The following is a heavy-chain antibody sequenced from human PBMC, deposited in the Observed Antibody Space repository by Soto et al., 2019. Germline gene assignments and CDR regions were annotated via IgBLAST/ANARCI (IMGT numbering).Heavy chain of an antibody. CDR1: GFTFSSYA. J-gene: IGHJ3*02. Sequence: EVQLLESGGGLVQPGGSLRLSCAASGFTFSSYAMSWVRQAPGKGLEGVSGISGSGGSTYFADSVKGRFTISRDNSENRLYLQMNSLRAEDTAVYYCAKCTLTEAYYSDSSRAFDIWGQGTVVAVSS. CDR2: ISGSGGST. CDR3: AKCTLTEAYYSDSSRAFDI. D-gene: IGHD3-22*01. V-gene: IGHV3-23*01.